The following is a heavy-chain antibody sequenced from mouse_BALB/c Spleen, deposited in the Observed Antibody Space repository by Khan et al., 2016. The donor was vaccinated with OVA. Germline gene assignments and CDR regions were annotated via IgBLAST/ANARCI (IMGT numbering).Heavy chain of an antibody. V-gene: IGHV1-77*01. Sequence: QVQLQQSGAELARPGASVKLSCKASGYTFTDYYINWVKQRTGQGLEWIGEISPGSGDTYYNEKFKGQATLTADKSSSTVYMQLSSLTVEASAVHFGARRNYFGYTFTYWGQGTLVTVSA. D-gene: IGHD1-2*01. J-gene: IGHJ3*01. CDR3: ARRNYFGYTFTY. CDR2: ISPGSGDT. CDR1: GYTFTDYY.